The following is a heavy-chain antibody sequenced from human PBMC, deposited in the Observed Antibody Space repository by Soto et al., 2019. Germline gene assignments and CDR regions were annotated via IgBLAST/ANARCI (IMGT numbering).Heavy chain of an antibody. CDR3: AIIHASSWMGVREMYGMDV. Sequence: EVQLVESGGGLVQPGGSLRLSCSASGFTVSSKYMSWVRQAPGKGLEWVSVIYSDGTTYYADSVKGRFTISRDNSKNTLYLQMSSLRAEDTAVYYCAIIHASSWMGVREMYGMDVWGQGTTVTVSS. CDR1: GFTVSSKY. CDR2: IYSDGTT. D-gene: IGHD6-13*01. V-gene: IGHV3-66*01. J-gene: IGHJ6*02.